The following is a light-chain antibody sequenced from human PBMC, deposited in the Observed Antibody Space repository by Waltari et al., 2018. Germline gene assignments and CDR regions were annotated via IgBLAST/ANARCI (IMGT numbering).Light chain of an antibody. CDR3: QQYNNWPPYT. CDR2: GVS. J-gene: IGKJ2*01. V-gene: IGKV3-15*01. Sequence: IVMTQSPATLSLSPGERATLSCRASQSVSSNVAWYQQKPGQAPRLLIYGVSIRVTGIPARFSGSGSGTEFTLTISSLQSEDFAVYYCQQYNNWPPYTFGQGTKLEI. CDR1: QSVSSN.